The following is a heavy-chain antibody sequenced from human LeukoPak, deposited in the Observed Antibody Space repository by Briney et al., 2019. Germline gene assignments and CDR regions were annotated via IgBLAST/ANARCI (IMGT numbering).Heavy chain of an antibody. J-gene: IGHJ4*02. Sequence: SETLSLTFTVSGGSISSGSYYWSWIRQPAGKGLEWIGRIYTSGSTNYNPSLKSRVTISVDTSKNQFSLKLSSVTAADTAVYYCAGTENYFDYWGQGTLATVSS. CDR1: GGSISSGSYY. V-gene: IGHV4-61*02. CDR2: IYTSGST. CDR3: AGTENYFDY.